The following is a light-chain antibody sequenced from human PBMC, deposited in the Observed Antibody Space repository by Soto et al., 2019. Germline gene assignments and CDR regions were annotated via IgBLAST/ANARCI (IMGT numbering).Light chain of an antibody. V-gene: IGKV3-20*01. CDR1: QSVSDNY. J-gene: IGKJ1*01. Sequence: EIVLTQSPGTLSLSPGGRATLSCSASQSVSDNYLAWYQQRPGQAPRLLIYGASSRAAGIPDRFSGSGSGTDFTLSISRLEPEDFAVYYCQQYGSSGTFGQGTKVDIK. CDR2: GAS. CDR3: QQYGSSGT.